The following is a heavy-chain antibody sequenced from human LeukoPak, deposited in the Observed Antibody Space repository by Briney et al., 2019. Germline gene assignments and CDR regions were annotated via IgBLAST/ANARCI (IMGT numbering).Heavy chain of an antibody. CDR3: ARAHVDTAMVTGVCWFDP. D-gene: IGHD5-18*01. V-gene: IGHV1-2*06. J-gene: IGHJ5*02. CDR1: GYTFTGYY. Sequence: GASVKVSCKASGYTFTGYYMHWVRQAPGQGLEWMGRINPNSGGTNYAQKFQGRVTMTRDTSISTAYMELSRLRSDDTAVYYCARAHVDTAMVTGVCWFDPWGQGTLVTVSS. CDR2: INPNSGGT.